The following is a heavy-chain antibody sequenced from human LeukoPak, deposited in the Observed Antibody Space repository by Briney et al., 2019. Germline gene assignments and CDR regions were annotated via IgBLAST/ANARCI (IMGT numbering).Heavy chain of an antibody. CDR3: ARLPTSSTTGYFDY. Sequence: ASVKVSCKASGYTFTSYGISWVRQAPRQGLEWMGWISAYNGNTNYAQKLQGRVTMTTDTSTSTAYMELRSLRSDDTAVYYCARLPTSSTTGYFDYWGQGTLVTVSS. CDR2: ISAYNGNT. V-gene: IGHV1-18*01. CDR1: GYTFTSYG. D-gene: IGHD2-2*01. J-gene: IGHJ4*02.